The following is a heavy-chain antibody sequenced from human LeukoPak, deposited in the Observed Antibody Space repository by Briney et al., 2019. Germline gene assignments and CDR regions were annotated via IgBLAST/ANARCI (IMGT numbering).Heavy chain of an antibody. D-gene: IGHD6-19*01. Sequence: PSETLSLTCTVSGYSISSGYYWGWIRQPPGKGLEWIGSIYHSGSTYYNPSLKSRVTISVDTSKNQFSLKLSSVTAADTAVYYCARPTPRPYSSGWYGGFDYWGQGTLVTVSS. CDR3: ARPTPRPYSSGWYGGFDY. CDR2: IYHSGST. CDR1: GYSISSGYY. J-gene: IGHJ4*02. V-gene: IGHV4-38-2*02.